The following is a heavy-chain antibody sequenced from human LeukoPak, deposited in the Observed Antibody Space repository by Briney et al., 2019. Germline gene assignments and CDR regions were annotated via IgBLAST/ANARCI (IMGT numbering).Heavy chain of an antibody. CDR3: AREGVCSSTSCYSYPDY. CDR1: GFTFSSYA. J-gene: IGHJ4*02. Sequence: GGSLRLSCAASGFTFSSYAMHWVRQAPGKGLEWVAVISYDGSNKYYADSVKGRFTISRDNSKNTLYLQMNSLRAEDTAVYYCAREGVCSSTSCYSYPDYWGQGTLVTVSS. V-gene: IGHV3-30-3*01. CDR2: ISYDGSNK. D-gene: IGHD2-2*01.